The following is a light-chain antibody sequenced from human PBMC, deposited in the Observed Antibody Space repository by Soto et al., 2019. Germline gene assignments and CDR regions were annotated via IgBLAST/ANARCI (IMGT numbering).Light chain of an antibody. CDR1: QSVSSSY. CDR2: GAS. V-gene: IGKV3-20*01. CDR3: QQYGSSPHA. J-gene: IGKJ4*01. Sequence: EIVLTQSPGTLSLSPGERATLSCRASQSVSSSYLAWFQQKPGQAPRLLIYGASNRATGIPDRFSGSGSGTDFTLTISRLEPEDFAVYYCQQYGSSPHAFGGGTKVEI.